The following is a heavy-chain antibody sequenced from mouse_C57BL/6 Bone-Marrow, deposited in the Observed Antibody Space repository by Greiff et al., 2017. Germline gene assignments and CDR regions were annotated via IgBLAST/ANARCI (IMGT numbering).Heavy chain of an antibody. J-gene: IGHJ2*01. CDR2: IYPRSGNT. CDR1: GYTFTSYG. D-gene: IGHD2-1*01. V-gene: IGHV1-81*01. Sequence: QVQLQQSGAELARPGASVKLSCKASGYTFTSYGISWVKQRTGQGLEWIGEIYPRSGNTYYNEKFKGKATLTADKSSSTAYMELRSLTSEDSAVYFCARWGSIYYGNDYFDYWGQGTTLTVSS. CDR3: ARWGSIYYGNDYFDY.